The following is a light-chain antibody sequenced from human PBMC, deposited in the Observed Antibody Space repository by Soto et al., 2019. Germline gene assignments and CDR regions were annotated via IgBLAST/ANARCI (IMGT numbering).Light chain of an antibody. CDR1: QSISSY. J-gene: IGKJ3*01. CDR3: QQSYSTPLT. CDR2: AAS. Sequence: DIQMTQSPSSLSASVGDKVTITCRASQSISSYLNWYQQKPGKAPKLLIYAASSLQSGVPSRFSGSGSGTDFTLTISSPQPEDFATYYCQQSYSTPLTFGPGTKVVS. V-gene: IGKV1-39*01.